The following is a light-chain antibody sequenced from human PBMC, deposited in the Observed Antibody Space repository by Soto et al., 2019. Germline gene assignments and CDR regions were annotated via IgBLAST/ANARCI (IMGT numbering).Light chain of an antibody. CDR2: GAS. V-gene: IGKV3-15*01. J-gene: IGKJ4*01. CDR3: QQYRNWPPLT. CDR1: QSVGSA. Sequence: EIVMTQSPATLSVSPGETATLSCRASQSVGSAVAWYQHKPSQAPRLLIVGASIRAPGVPGRFSGGGSGTEFTFTIISLQSEDFAVYYCQQYRNWPPLTFGGGTSVEIK.